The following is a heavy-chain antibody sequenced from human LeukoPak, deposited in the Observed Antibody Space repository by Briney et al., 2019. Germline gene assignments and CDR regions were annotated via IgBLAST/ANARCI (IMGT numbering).Heavy chain of an antibody. V-gene: IGHV3-23*01. CDR2: ISGSGGST. CDR1: GFTFSSYA. CDR3: AKSGLWFGEPPFDP. J-gene: IGHJ5*02. Sequence: GGSLLLSCAASGFTFSSYAMSWVRPAPGKGLEWVSAISGSGGSTYYADSVKGRFTISRDNSKNTLYLQMNSLRAEDTAVYYCAKSGLWFGEPPFDPWGQGTLVTVSS. D-gene: IGHD3-10*01.